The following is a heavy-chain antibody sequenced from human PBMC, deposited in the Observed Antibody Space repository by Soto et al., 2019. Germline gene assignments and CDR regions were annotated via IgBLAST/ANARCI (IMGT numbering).Heavy chain of an antibody. D-gene: IGHD5-18*01. CDR3: ARRGYSYGSYSAYYFDY. CDR2: INHSGST. CDR1: GGSFSGYY. V-gene: IGHV4-34*01. Sequence: PSETLSLTCAVYGGSFSGYYWSWIRQPPGKGLEWIGEINHSGSTNHNPSLKSRVTISVDTSKNQFSLKLSSVTAADTAVYYCARRGYSYGSYSAYYFDYWGQGTLVTVSS. J-gene: IGHJ4*02.